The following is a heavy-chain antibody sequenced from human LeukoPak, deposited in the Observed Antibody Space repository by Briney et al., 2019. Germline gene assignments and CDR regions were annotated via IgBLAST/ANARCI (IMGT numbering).Heavy chain of an antibody. V-gene: IGHV4-59*01. CDR3: AKVGSPGDL. CDR2: IYYGGST. J-gene: IGHJ2*01. D-gene: IGHD6-19*01. CDR1: GGSISTYY. Sequence: ASETLSLTCTVSGGSISTYYWNWIRQPPGKGLEWIGYIYYGGSTSYNPSLKSRVTISVDTSKNQFSLKPTSVTAADTAVYYCAKVGSPGDLWGRGTLVTVSS.